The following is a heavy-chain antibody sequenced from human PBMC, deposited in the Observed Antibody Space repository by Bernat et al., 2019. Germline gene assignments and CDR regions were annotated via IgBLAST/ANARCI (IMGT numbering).Heavy chain of an antibody. V-gene: IGHV4-39*01. CDR3: ARSVGTTVVTVIDY. D-gene: IGHD4-23*01. CDR2: IYYSGST. J-gene: IGHJ4*02. Sequence: QLQLQESGPGLVKPSETLSLTCTVSGGSISSSSYYWGWIRQPPGKGLEWIGSIYYSGSTYYNPSLKSRVTISVDTSKNQFYLKLSCVTAADTAVYYCARSVGTTVVTVIDYWGQGTLVTVS. CDR1: GGSISSSSYY.